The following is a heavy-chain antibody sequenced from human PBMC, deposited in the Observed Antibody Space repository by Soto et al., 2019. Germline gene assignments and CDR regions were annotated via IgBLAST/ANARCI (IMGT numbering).Heavy chain of an antibody. CDR2: ISGSGGST. J-gene: IGHJ4*02. Sequence: GGSLRLSCAASGFSFSSYVMSWVRQAPGKGLEWVSAISGSGGSTYHADSVKGRFTISRDNSKNTLYLQMNSLRAEDTAVYYCAKVLKTWYFDYWGQGTLVTVSS. CDR3: AKVLKTWYFDY. CDR1: GFSFSSYV. V-gene: IGHV3-23*01.